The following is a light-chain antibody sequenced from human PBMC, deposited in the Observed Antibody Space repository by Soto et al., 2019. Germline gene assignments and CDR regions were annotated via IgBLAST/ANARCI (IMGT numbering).Light chain of an antibody. V-gene: IGKV3-20*01. CDR1: QSVSSTY. CDR2: GAS. J-gene: IGKJ1*01. Sequence: EIVLKHSPGTLSLSPCERAALSLRASQSVSSTYLAWYQHKPGQAPRLLIYGASNRATGIPDRFSGSGSGTDFTLTISRLEPEDFAVYYCQQYGSSGTFGQGTKVDI. CDR3: QQYGSSGT.